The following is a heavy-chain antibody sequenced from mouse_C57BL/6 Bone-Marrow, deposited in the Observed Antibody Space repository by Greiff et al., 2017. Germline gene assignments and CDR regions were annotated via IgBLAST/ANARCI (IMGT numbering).Heavy chain of an antibody. Sequence: VQLQQPGAELVMPGASVKLSCKASGYTFTSYWMHWVKQRPRQGLVWIGEIAPSDSYTNYNQKFKGKSTLTVDKSSNTASLPLSSLTSENSAFYYCARCYCGSSSPFDYWGQGTTLTVSS. V-gene: IGHV1-69*01. CDR3: ARCYCGSSSPFDY. CDR2: IAPSDSYT. CDR1: GYTFTSYW. D-gene: IGHD1-1*01. J-gene: IGHJ2*01.